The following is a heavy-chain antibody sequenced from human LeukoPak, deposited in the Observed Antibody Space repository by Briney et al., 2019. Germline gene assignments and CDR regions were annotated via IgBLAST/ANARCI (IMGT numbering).Heavy chain of an antibody. CDR1: GGSISSSSYY. J-gene: IGHJ4*02. CDR3: ARLDEGHGTGSYWLDY. Sequence: SETLSLTCTVSGGSISSSSYYWGWIRQPPGKGLEWIGSIYYSGSTYYNPSLKSRVTISVDTSKNQFSLKLSSVTAADTAVYYCARLDEGHGTGSYWLDYWGQGTLVTVSS. V-gene: IGHV4-39*07. D-gene: IGHD3-10*01. CDR2: IYYSGST.